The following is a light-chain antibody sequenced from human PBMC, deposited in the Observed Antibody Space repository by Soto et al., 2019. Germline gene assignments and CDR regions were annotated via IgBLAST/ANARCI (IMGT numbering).Light chain of an antibody. CDR2: EVG. J-gene: IGLJ1*01. Sequence: QSALTQPASVSGSPGQSITIPCTGTSSDVGGYNYVSWYQQHPGKAPKLMIYEVGYRPSGVSNRFSGSKSGNTASLTISGLQAEDEADYCCSSYRSISTLSQYVFGTGTKLTVL. CDR1: SSDVGGYNY. CDR3: SSYRSISTLSQYV. V-gene: IGLV2-14*01.